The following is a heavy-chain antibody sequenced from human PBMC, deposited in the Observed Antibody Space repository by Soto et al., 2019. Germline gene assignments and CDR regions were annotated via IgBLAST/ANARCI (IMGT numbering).Heavy chain of an antibody. Sequence: QVQLEQSGAEVKKPGASVKVSCKASGYTFTGYYIHWVRQAPGQGLERVGWINPNSGAKNYAQKFQGRVTLTRDTSISTAYMVVSRLRSDDTAVYYCARQISVDSDGFDIWGQGTMVTVSS. J-gene: IGHJ3*02. CDR2: INPNSGAK. V-gene: IGHV1-2*02. D-gene: IGHD3-9*01. CDR1: GYTFTGYY. CDR3: ARQISVDSDGFDI.